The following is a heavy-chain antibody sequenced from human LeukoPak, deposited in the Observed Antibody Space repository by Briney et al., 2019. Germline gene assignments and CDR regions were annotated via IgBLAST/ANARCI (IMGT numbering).Heavy chain of an antibody. J-gene: IGHJ4*02. CDR2: SIPIFGTA. CDR3: ARGEILEWLYYY. CDR1: GGTFSSYA. D-gene: IGHD3-3*01. V-gene: IGHV1-69*13. Sequence: ASVKVSCKASGGTFSSYAISWVRQAPGQGLEWMGGSIPIFGTANYAQKFQGRVTITADESTSTAYMELSSLRSEDTAVYYCARGEILEWLYYYWGQGTLVTVSS.